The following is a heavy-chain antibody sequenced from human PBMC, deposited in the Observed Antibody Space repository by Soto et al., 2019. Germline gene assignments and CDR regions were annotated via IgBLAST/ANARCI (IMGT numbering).Heavy chain of an antibody. J-gene: IGHJ6*02. V-gene: IGHV3-15*01. CDR2: IKTKTDGGTT. Sequence: EVQLVESGGGLVKPGGSLRLSCAASGFTFSNAWMSWVRQAPGKGLEWVGRIKTKTDGGTTDYAAPVKGRFTISRDDYKHTPSLQMNSLKTEDTAVYYCTTGVTSRGMDVWGQGTTVTVSS. CDR3: TTGVTSRGMDV. CDR1: GFTFSNAW. D-gene: IGHD2-21*02.